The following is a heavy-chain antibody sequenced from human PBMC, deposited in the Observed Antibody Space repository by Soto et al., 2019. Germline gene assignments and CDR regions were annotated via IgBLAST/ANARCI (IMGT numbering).Heavy chain of an antibody. CDR2: INPSGGST. D-gene: IGHD3-22*01. CDR1: GYTFTSYY. J-gene: IGHJ4*02. V-gene: IGHV1-46*01. CDR3: ASVSGNYYDSSGYFFFDY. Sequence: GASVKVSCKASGYTFTSYYMHWVRQAPGQGLEWMGIINPSGGSTSYAQKFQGRVTMTRDTSTSTVYMELSSLRSEDTAVYYCASVSGNYYDSSGYFFFDYRGRGPLVAVSS.